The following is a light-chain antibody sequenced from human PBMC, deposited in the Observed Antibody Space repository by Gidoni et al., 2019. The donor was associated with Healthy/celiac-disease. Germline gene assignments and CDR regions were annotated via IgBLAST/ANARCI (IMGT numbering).Light chain of an antibody. Sequence: QSVLTQPPSVSAAPGQKVTISCSGSSSNIGNNYVSWYQQLPGTAPKLLIYDNNKRPAGIPDRFSGSKSGTSATLGITGLQTGDEADYYCGTWDISLSVGGVFGGGTKLTVL. CDR3: GTWDISLSVGGV. CDR1: SSNIGNNY. V-gene: IGLV1-51*01. CDR2: DNN. J-gene: IGLJ3*02.